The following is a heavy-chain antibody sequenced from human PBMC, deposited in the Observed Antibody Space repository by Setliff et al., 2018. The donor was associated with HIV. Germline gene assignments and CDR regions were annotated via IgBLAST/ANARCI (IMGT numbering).Heavy chain of an antibody. Sequence: GASVKVSCKASGGTFSSYAISWVRQAPGQGLEWMGGIIPIFGTANYAQKFQGRVTITTDESTSTAYMELSSLRSEDTAVYYCVGLRYFDRNKDYWGQGTLVTVSS. D-gene: IGHD3-9*01. CDR3: VGLRYFDRNKDY. J-gene: IGHJ4*02. CDR2: IIPIFGTA. V-gene: IGHV1-69*05. CDR1: GGTFSSYA.